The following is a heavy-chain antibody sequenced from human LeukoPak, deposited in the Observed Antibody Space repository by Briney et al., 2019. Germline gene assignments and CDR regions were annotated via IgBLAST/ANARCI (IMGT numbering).Heavy chain of an antibody. CDR3: ARVNRYSSGWLTFDY. J-gene: IGHJ4*02. CDR1: GGSISSGGYY. V-gene: IGHV4-61*08. D-gene: IGHD6-19*01. CDR2: IYYSEST. Sequence: SETLSLTCTVSGGSISSGGYYWSWIRQPPGKGLEWIGYIYYSESTNYNPSLKSRVTISVDTSKNQFSLKLSSVTAADTAVYYCARVNRYSSGWLTFDYWGRGTLVTVSS.